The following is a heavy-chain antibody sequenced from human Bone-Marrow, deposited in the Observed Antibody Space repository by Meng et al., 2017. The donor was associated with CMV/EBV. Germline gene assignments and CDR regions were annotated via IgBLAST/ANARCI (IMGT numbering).Heavy chain of an antibody. CDR1: GYTFTSYG. D-gene: IGHD2-8*02. J-gene: IGHJ5*02. CDR2: ISAYNGNT. CDR3: TRDGHTGRHGWRYDTGWFDP. V-gene: IGHV1-18*01. Sequence: VKVSCKASGYTFTSYGISWVRQAPGQGLEWMGWISAYNGNTNYAQKLQGRVSMTISTSTSTAYMELNSLRSEDTAVYYCTRDGHTGRHGWRYDTGWFDPWGQGTLVTVSS.